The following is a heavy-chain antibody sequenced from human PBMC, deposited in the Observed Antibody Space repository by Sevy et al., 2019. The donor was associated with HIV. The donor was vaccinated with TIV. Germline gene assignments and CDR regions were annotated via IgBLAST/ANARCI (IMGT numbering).Heavy chain of an antibody. Sequence: GGSLRLSCAASGFTFSGSAMHWVRQASGKGLEWVGRIRSKANSYATAYAASVKGRFTISRDDSKNTAYLQMNSLKTEDTAVYYCTRPGEGYCSSTSCYTDNYYYYYGMDVWSQGTTVTVSS. CDR1: GFTFSGSA. V-gene: IGHV3-73*01. CDR3: TRPGEGYCSSTSCYTDNYYYYYGMDV. D-gene: IGHD2-2*02. J-gene: IGHJ6*02. CDR2: IRSKANSYAT.